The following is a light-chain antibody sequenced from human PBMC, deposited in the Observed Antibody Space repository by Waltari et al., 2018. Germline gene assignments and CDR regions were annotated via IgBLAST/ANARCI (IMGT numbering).Light chain of an antibody. J-gene: IGKJ1*01. CDR3: QQYGSLVRT. V-gene: IGKV3-20*01. CDR2: GAS. Sequence: EISLPQLPVTRALSPAVLPSPSYRARQSVSSSYLAWYQHKPGQAPRLLIYGASSRATGIPDRFSGSGSGTDFTLTISRLEPEDFAVYYCQQYGSLVRTFGQGTKVEIK. CDR1: QSVSSSY.